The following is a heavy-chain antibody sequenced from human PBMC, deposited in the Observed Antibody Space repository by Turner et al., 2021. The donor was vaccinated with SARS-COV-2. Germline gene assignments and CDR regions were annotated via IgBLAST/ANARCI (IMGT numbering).Heavy chain of an antibody. Sequence: QLQLQESGPGLVKPSETLSLTCAVSGGSISTTNHYWGWIRQPPGKGLEWIGSISYTGRTFYTPSLKSRVTLSMDTSKNHFSLKVTSVTAADTAVCYCARQGGVDYWGQGTLVTVSS. CDR2: ISYTGRT. CDR1: GGSISTTNHY. J-gene: IGHJ4*02. CDR3: ARQGGVDY. V-gene: IGHV4-39*01.